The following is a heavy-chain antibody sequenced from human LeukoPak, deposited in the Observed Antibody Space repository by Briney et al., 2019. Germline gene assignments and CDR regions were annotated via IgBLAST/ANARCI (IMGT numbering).Heavy chain of an antibody. CDR3: ARDREHIVLLPGAKRKTWYFDY. V-gene: IGHV4-61*02. CDR2: MYTSGST. Sequence: PSETLSLTCTVSGALISSGSYYWSWIRQPAGKGLEWIGRMYTSGSTNYNPSLKSRVPISVDTSKNQFSLKLSSVTAADTAVYYCARDREHIVLLPGAKRKTWYFDYWGQGTLVTVSS. D-gene: IGHD2-2*01. J-gene: IGHJ4*02. CDR1: GALISSGSYY.